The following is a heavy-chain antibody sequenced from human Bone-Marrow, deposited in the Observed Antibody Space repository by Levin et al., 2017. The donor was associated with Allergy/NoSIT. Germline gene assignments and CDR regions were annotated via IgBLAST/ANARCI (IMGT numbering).Heavy chain of an antibody. CDR2: VYSSGTT. CDR1: GGSFSSGPSY. D-gene: IGHD3-10*01. Sequence: SETLSLTCTVSGGSFSSGPSYWAWIRQSPGKGLEWIGSVYSSGTTYYNPSLQSRVTISVDASKSQISLQLTSVAAADTAVYYCARHPTRITASGLWGQGTLVIVSS. CDR3: ARHPTRITASGL. J-gene: IGHJ4*02. V-gene: IGHV4-39*01.